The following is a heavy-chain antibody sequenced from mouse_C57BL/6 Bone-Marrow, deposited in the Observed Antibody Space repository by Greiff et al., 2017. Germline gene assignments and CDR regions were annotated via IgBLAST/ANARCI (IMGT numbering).Heavy chain of an antibody. D-gene: IGHD1-1*01. CDR2: IYPRSGNT. Sequence: VHVKQSGAELARPGASVKLSCKASGYTFTSYGISWVKQRTGQGLEWIGEIYPRSGNTYYNEKFKGKATLTADKSSSTAYMELRSLSSEDSAVSFCARYRYYGSSDYWGQGTSLTVSS. J-gene: IGHJ2*02. V-gene: IGHV1-81*01. CDR1: GYTFTSYG. CDR3: ARYRYYGSSDY.